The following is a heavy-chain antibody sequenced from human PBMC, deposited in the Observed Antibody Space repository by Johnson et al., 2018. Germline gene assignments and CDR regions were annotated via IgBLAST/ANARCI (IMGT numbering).Heavy chain of an antibody. D-gene: IGHD6-6*01. V-gene: IGHV3-30*18. J-gene: IGHJ6*03. CDR3: AKDGVPSKVARRGLYYSYYYMDV. CDR1: GFTFSNYA. CDR2: MSYDGSNQ. Sequence: QVQLVESGGGVVQPGRSLRLSCAASGFTFSNYAIHWVRQAPGKGLEWVAVMSYDGSNQYYAESVKGRFTISRDNSKNTLYLQMGRLGPEDTAVYYCAKDGVPSKVARRGLYYSYYYMDVWGKGTTVTVSS.